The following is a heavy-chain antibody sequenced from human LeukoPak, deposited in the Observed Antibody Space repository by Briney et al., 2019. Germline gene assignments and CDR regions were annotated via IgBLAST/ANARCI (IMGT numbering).Heavy chain of an antibody. Sequence: GGSLRLSCAASGFTFSTYWMHWGREAPGKGLVWVSRIKSDGGTNYADSVKGRFTISRDNAKKTVSLQMNSPRPEDTGVYYCARAPSEIGGYYPEYFRHWGQGTLVTVSS. CDR1: GFTFSTYW. D-gene: IGHD3-22*01. CDR2: IKSDGGT. V-gene: IGHV3-74*01. CDR3: ARAPSEIGGYYPEYFRH. J-gene: IGHJ1*01.